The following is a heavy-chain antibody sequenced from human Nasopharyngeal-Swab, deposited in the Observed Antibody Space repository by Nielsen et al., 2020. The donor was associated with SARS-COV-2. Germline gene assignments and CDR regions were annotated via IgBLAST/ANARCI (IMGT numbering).Heavy chain of an antibody. J-gene: IGHJ4*02. D-gene: IGHD4-17*01. CDR3: AKTDYGDLPYYFDY. Sequence: GGSLRLSCAASGFTFSSYSMNWVRQAPGKGLEWVSNISSSTSTIYYADSVKGRFTISRDNAKNSLYLQMNSLRAEDTAVYYCAKTDYGDLPYYFDYWGQGTLVTVSS. CDR1: GFTFSSYS. V-gene: IGHV3-48*01. CDR2: ISSSTSTI.